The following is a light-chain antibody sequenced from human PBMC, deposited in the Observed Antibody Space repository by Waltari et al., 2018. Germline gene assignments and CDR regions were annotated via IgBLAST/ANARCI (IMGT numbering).Light chain of an antibody. CDR3: SSYTTSSTVV. CDR2: EVS. CDR1: SSDVGGYNF. Sequence: QSALTQPASVSGSPGPSTTISCTGTSSDVGGYNFFSWYQQHPGKAPKLMIYEVSNRPSGLSNRFSGSKSGNTASLTISGLQAEDEADYYCSSYTTSSTVVFGGGTKLTVL. J-gene: IGLJ3*02. V-gene: IGLV2-14*01.